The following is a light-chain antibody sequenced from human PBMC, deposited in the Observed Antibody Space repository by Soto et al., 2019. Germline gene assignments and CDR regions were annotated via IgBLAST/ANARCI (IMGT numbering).Light chain of an antibody. Sequence: LVFTKFPATLSVSPGDTATLSCRASQSVSNFLGWYQQKPGQAPRLLIYDASNRAAGIPARFSGSGSGTDFTLTINNLEPEDFALYYCQQRSTNWRWTFGQGTKVDIK. V-gene: IGKV3-11*01. J-gene: IGKJ1*01. CDR2: DAS. CDR1: QSVSNF. CDR3: QQRSTNWRWT.